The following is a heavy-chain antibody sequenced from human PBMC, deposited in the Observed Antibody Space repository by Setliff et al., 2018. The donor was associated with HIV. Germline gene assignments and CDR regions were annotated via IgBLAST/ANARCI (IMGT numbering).Heavy chain of an antibody. CDR2: VYYSGST. D-gene: IGHD1-26*01. J-gene: IGHJ4*02. Sequence: SETLSLTCTVSGASSIYFWGWIRQPPGKGLEWIGSVYYSGSTYYNPSLKSRVTISMDTSKNQFSLKLNSVTAADTAVYYCAKDRSGSYRTFDYWGPGILGTV. CDR1: GASSIYF. CDR3: AKDRSGSYRTFDY. V-gene: IGHV4-39*07.